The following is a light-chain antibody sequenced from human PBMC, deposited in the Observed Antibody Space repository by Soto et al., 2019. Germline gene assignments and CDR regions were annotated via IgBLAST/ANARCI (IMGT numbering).Light chain of an antibody. CDR2: EVV. V-gene: IGLV2-8*01. Sequence: QSALTHPPSASGSPGQSVTISCTGTRNDIGAYEFVSWYQHHPGKAPKLIIYEVVQRPSGVPDRFSGSKSGNTASLTVSGLQAADEADYYCKSYAGSNTYVFGTGTKVTVL. CDR3: KSYAGSNTYV. CDR1: RNDIGAYEF. J-gene: IGLJ1*01.